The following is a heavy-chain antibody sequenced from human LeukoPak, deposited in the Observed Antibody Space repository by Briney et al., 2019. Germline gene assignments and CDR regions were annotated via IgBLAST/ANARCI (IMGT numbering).Heavy chain of an antibody. V-gene: IGHV3-21*01. J-gene: IGHJ4*02. Sequence: GGSLRLLCAASRYTFSSYAMSWVRQAPGKGLEWVSSISRSGGSTYYADSVKGRFTISRDNAKNSLYLQMNSLRAEDTAVYFCVRGDRRDYWGQGTLVSVSS. CDR1: RYTFSSYA. CDR3: VRGDRRDY. D-gene: IGHD3-22*01. CDR2: ISRSGGST.